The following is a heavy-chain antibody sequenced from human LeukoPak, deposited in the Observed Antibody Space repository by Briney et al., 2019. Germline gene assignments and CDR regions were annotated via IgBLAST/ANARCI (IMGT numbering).Heavy chain of an antibody. Sequence: ATVKVSCKASGYTFTSYGISWVRQAPGQGLEWLGWISAYNGNTNYAQKLQGRVTMTTDTSTSTAYMELRSLRSDDTAVYYCARVDRGYSYGAVDYWGQGTLVIVSS. CDR3: ARVDRGYSYGAVDY. CDR1: GYTFTSYG. V-gene: IGHV1-18*01. D-gene: IGHD5-18*01. J-gene: IGHJ4*02. CDR2: ISAYNGNT.